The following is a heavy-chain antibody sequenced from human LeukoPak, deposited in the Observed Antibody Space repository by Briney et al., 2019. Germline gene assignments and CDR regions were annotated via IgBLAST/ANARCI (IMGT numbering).Heavy chain of an antibody. Sequence: PSETLSLTCTVSGGSISPYYWSWIRQPPGKGLEWIGYIYYFGNTNYDPSLKSRVSISVDTSKNQFSLKLNSVTAADTAVYFCARERMAGPDYYYYGMDVWGQGTTVTVSS. J-gene: IGHJ6*02. CDR2: IYYFGNT. CDR1: GGSISPYY. D-gene: IGHD6-19*01. CDR3: ARERMAGPDYYYYGMDV. V-gene: IGHV4-59*01.